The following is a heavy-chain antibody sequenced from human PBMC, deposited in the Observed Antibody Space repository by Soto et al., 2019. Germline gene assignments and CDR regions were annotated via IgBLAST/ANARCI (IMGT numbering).Heavy chain of an antibody. Sequence: GASVKVSCKASGYTFTSYAMHWVRQAPGQRLEWMGWINAGNGNTKYSQKFQGRVTITRDTSASTAYMELSSLRSEDTGVYYCTTDSRTTLPEIRFDYWGHGTQVTVSS. CDR1: GYTFTSYA. CDR2: INAGNGNT. D-gene: IGHD1-26*01. J-gene: IGHJ4*01. CDR3: TTDSRTTLPEIRFDY. V-gene: IGHV1-3*01.